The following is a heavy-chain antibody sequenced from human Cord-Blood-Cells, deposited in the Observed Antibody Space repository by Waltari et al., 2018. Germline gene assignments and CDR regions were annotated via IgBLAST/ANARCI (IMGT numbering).Heavy chain of an antibody. D-gene: IGHD2-2*02. CDR3: ARGSVVVPAAIRFHYYYGMDV. J-gene: IGHJ6*02. Sequence: QVQLQQWGAGLLKPSETLSLTCAVYGGSFSGYYWSWIRPPPGKGLEWIGEINHSGSTNYNPSLKSRVTISVDTSKNQFSLKLSSVTAADTAVYYCARGSVVVPAAIRFHYYYGMDVWGQGTTVTVSS. CDR1: GGSFSGYY. V-gene: IGHV4-34*01. CDR2: INHSGST.